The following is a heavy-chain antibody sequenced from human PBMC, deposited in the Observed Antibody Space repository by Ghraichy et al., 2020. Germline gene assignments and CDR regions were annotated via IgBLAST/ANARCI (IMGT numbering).Heavy chain of an antibody. J-gene: IGHJ4*02. CDR1: GFTFSSYG. CDR2: IWYDGSNK. CDR3: AREVYDSSGYLY. V-gene: IGHV3-33*01. D-gene: IGHD3-22*01. Sequence: LSLTCAASGFTFSSYGMHWVRQAPGKGLEWVAVIWYDGSNKYYADSVKGRFTISRDNSKNTLYLQMNSLRAEDTAVYYCAREVYDSSGYLYWGQGTLVTVSS.